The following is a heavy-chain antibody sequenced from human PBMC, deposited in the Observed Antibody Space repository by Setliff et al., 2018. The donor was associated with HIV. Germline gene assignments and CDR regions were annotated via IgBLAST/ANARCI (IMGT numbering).Heavy chain of an antibody. V-gene: IGHV1-18*01. CDR1: GGTFSSYA. CDR2: ISGYNGNT. J-gene: IGHJ4*02. D-gene: IGHD6-13*01. CDR3: ARGYSSSWYIGVY. Sequence: ASVKVSCKASGGTFSSYAISWVRQAPGQGLEWMGWISGYNGNTKYAQNMQGRVTMTTDTSISTAYMELSSLRSDDTAVYYCARGYSSSWYIGVYWGQGTLVTVSS.